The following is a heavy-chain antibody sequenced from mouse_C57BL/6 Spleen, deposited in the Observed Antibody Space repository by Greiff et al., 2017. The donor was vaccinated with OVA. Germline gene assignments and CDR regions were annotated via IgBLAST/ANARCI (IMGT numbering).Heavy chain of an antibody. J-gene: IGHJ2*01. Sequence: QVQLQQPGAELVMPGASVKLSCKASGYTFTSYWMHWVKQRPGQGLEWIGEIDPSDSYTNYNQKFKGKSTLTVDKSSSPAYMQLSSLTSEDSAVYSCSRYAVGAWDYWGQGTTLTVSS. D-gene: IGHD1-1*01. CDR1: GYTFTSYW. CDR2: IDPSDSYT. V-gene: IGHV1-69*01. CDR3: SRYAVGAWDY.